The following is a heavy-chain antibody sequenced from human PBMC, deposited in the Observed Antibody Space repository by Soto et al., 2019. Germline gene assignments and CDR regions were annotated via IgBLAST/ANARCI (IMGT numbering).Heavy chain of an antibody. Sequence: PSETLPLTCTVSCGSISSCGYYWSWIRQHPGKGLEWIGYIYYSGSTYYNPSLKSRVTISVDTSKNQFSLKLSSVTAADTAVYYCAASCVGCGGFNYYGMDVWGQGTTVTISS. CDR1: CGSISSCGYY. D-gene: IGHD2-21*01. J-gene: IGHJ6*02. CDR3: AASCVGCGGFNYYGMDV. CDR2: IYYSGST. V-gene: IGHV4-31*03.